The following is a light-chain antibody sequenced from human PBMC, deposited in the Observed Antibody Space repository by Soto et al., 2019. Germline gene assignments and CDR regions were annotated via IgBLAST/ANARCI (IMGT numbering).Light chain of an antibody. CDR1: QSVTNY. V-gene: IGKV3D-11*02. CDR2: EAS. J-gene: IGKJ5*01. CDR3: QQYSQWHIT. Sequence: EVVLTQSPATLSFSPGESANLSCPASQSVTNYLTWYQQKPGQAPRLLIYEASNRATGIPARFSGSGSGTEFTLSISSLQSEDFAVYSCQQYSQWHITSGQGTRLEI.